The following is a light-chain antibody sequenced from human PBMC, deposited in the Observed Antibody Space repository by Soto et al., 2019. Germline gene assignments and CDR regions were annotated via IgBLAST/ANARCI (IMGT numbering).Light chain of an antibody. J-gene: IGLJ1*01. CDR2: DNN. CDR1: SSNIGNNY. Sequence: QSVLTQPPSVSAAPGRKVTISCSGSSSNIGNNYVSWYQQLPGTAPKLLIYDNNKRPSGIPDRFSGSKSGTSATLGITGLQTGDEADYYCGTWDSSLSAWVFGTGTKVTVL. V-gene: IGLV1-51*01. CDR3: GTWDSSLSAWV.